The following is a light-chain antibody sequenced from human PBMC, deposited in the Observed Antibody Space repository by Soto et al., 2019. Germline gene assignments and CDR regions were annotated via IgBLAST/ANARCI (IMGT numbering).Light chain of an antibody. CDR1: SGHNTYA. CDR3: QTWGTGWV. V-gene: IGLV4-69*01. J-gene: IGLJ2*01. CDR2: VNTDGSH. Sequence: QPVLTQSPSASASLGASVKLTCTLSSGHNTYAIAWHQQQPEKGPRFLMNVNTDGSHNKGDGIPDRFSGSSSGAERYLTISSLQSEDEADYYCQTWGTGWVFGGGTKLTVL.